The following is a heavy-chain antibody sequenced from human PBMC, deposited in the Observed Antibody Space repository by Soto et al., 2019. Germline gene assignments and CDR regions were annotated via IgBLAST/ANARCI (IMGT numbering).Heavy chain of an antibody. CDR1: GGSISSSSYY. CDR3: ARHFRTLWFGINY. J-gene: IGHJ4*02. Sequence: QLQLQESGPGLVKPSETLSLTCTVSGGSISSSSYYWGWIRQPPGKGLEWIGSIYYSGSTYYNPSLKSRVTISVDTSKNQFSLKLSSVTAADTAVYYCARHFRTLWFGINYWGQGTLVTVSS. V-gene: IGHV4-39*01. CDR2: IYYSGST. D-gene: IGHD3-10*01.